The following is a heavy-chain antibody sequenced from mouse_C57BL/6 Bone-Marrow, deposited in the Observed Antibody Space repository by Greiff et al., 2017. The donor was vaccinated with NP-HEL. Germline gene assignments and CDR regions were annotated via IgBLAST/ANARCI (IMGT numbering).Heavy chain of an antibody. CDR3: ARGITTVVDYFDY. J-gene: IGHJ2*01. Sequence: VQLQQPGPELVKPGASVKISCKASGYAFSSSWMNWVKQRPGKGLEWIGRIYPGDGDTNYNGKFKGKATLTADKSSSTAYMQLSSLTSEDSAVYFCARGITTVVDYFDYWGQGTTLTVSS. CDR1: GYAFSSSW. V-gene: IGHV1-82*01. CDR2: IYPGDGDT. D-gene: IGHD1-1*01.